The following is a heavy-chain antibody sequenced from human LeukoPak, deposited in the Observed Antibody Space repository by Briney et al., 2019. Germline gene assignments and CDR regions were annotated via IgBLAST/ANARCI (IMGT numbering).Heavy chain of an antibody. Sequence: ASVKVSCKASGGTFSSYAISWVRQVPGQGLEWMGGIIPIFGTANYAQKFQGRVTITTDESTSTAYMELSSLRSEDTAVYYCARAQYYDFWSGYYEDYWGQGTLVTVSS. CDR1: GGTFSSYA. CDR3: ARAQYYDFWSGYYEDY. J-gene: IGHJ4*02. V-gene: IGHV1-69*05. CDR2: IIPIFGTA. D-gene: IGHD3-3*01.